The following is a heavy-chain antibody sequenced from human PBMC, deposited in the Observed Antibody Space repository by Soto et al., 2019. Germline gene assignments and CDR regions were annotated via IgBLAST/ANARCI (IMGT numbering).Heavy chain of an antibody. D-gene: IGHD2-15*01. J-gene: IGHJ4*02. CDR3: ARIMYCSGGSCYFGGFDY. CDR2: IYYTGST. Sequence: SETLSLTCTVSGGSVSSGSYYWSWIRQPPGKGLEWIAYIYYTGSTNYNPSLKSRVTISADTSKNQFSLKLTSVTAADTAVYYCARIMYCSGGSCYFGGFDYWGQGTLVTVSS. CDR1: GGSVSSGSYY. V-gene: IGHV4-61*01.